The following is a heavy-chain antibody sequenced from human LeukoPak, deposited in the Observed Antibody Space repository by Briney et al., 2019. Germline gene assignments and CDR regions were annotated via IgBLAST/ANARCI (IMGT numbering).Heavy chain of an antibody. CDR1: GFTFSRYA. D-gene: IGHD3-16*01. Sequence: PGGSLRLSCAASGFTFSRYAMNWVRQAPGKGLEWVSAISGSGDFTYYADSVKGRFTISRDNSKNTLYVQMNSLRAEDTAIYYCAKEKGSYDYFLVWGQGTLVTVSS. V-gene: IGHV3-23*01. CDR3: AKEKGSYDYFLV. J-gene: IGHJ4*02. CDR2: ISGSGDFT.